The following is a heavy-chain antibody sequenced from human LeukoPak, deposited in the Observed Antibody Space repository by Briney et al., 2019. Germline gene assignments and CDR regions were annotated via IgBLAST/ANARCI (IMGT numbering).Heavy chain of an antibody. CDR2: INPLSGDT. CDR1: VYTFGGYY. Sequence: ASVKVSCKASVYTFGGYYIHWVRQAPGQGLEWMGSINPLSGDTDFAQRFQGRITMTRDTSIRTVDMELTRLTSDDTAVYFCAKDAGRLNGYLDYWGQGTLVTVSS. D-gene: IGHD3-16*01. J-gene: IGHJ4*02. CDR3: AKDAGRLNGYLDY. V-gene: IGHV1-2*02.